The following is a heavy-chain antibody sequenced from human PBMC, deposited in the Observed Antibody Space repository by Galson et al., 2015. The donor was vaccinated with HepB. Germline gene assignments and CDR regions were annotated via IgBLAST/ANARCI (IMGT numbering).Heavy chain of an antibody. CDR2: IYYSGST. CDR1: VGSISSSNYY. J-gene: IGHJ4*02. D-gene: IGHD1-26*01. CDR3: ARRSYSGSHDH. V-gene: IGHV4-39*01. Sequence: SETLSLTCTVSVGSISSSNYYWGWIRQPPGKGLEWIGSIYYSGSTYYNPSLESRVTISVDTSMDQFSLKVTSVNAADAAVYYCARRSYSGSHDHWGQGTLVTVSS.